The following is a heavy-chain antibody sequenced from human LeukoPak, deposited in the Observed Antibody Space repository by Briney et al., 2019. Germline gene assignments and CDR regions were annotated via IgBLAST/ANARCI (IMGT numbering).Heavy chain of an antibody. D-gene: IGHD3-22*01. CDR2: IYYSGST. CDR3: ARKAPYYYDGSGPLGTYYFDY. J-gene: IGHJ4*02. V-gene: IGHV4-34*01. Sequence: PSETLSLTCAVYGGSFSGYYWGWIRQPPGKGLEWIGGIYYSGSTYYNPSLKSRVTISVDTSKNQFSLKLNSVTAADTAVYYCARKAPYYYDGSGPLGTYYFDYWGQGTLVTVSS. CDR1: GGSFSGYY.